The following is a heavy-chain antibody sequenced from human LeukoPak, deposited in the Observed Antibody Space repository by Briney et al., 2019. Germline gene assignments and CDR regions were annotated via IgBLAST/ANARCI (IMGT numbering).Heavy chain of an antibody. CDR1: GFTVSSNY. J-gene: IGHJ4*02. CDR2: IYGGGNI. Sequence: GGSLRLSCAASGFTVSSNYMNWVRQAPGKGLEWVSVIYGGGNIYYADSVKGRFTISRDNSKNTLYLQINSLRAEDTAVYYCARGAGYNYPYYFDYWGQGTLVTVSS. CDR3: ARGAGYNYPYYFDY. V-gene: IGHV3-53*01. D-gene: IGHD5-24*01.